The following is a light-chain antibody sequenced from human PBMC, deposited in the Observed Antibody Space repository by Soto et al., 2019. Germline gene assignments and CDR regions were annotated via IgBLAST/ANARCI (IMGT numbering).Light chain of an antibody. J-gene: IGLJ3*02. CDR1: SANLARNS. Sequence: QSVLTQPPSASGNPGQRVTISCSGSSANLARNSVNWYQQFPGTAPKLLIHKTDQQPSGVPDRFSGSKSGTSASLAITGLQSEDEGDYYCASWDDSLNIWVFGGGPQLTVL. V-gene: IGLV1-44*01. CDR2: KTD. CDR3: ASWDDSLNIWV.